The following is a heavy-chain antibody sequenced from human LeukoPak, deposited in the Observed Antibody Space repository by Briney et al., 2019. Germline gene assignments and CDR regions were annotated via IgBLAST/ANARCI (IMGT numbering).Heavy chain of an antibody. CDR3: AKGEQWLVTSFDY. CDR1: GFTFSSYA. CDR2: ISGSGDTT. J-gene: IGHJ4*02. D-gene: IGHD6-19*01. Sequence: GGSLRLSCAASGFTFSSYAMNWVRQAPGKGLEWVSFISGSGDTTYYADSVKGRFTISRDSSKNTLYLQMNSLRAEDTAVYYCAKGEQWLVTSFDYWGQGTLVTVSS. V-gene: IGHV3-23*01.